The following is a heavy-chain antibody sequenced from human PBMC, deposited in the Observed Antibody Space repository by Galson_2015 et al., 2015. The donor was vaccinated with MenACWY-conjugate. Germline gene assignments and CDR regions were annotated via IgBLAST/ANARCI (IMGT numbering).Heavy chain of an antibody. Sequence: SETLSLTCTVSGGSISSSSYYWGWIRQPPGKGLEWIGSIYYSGSTYYNPSLKSRVTISVDTSKNQFSLKLSSVTAADTAVYYCARVDGSAGGDCCNDYWGQGTLVTVSS. V-gene: IGHV4-39*07. J-gene: IGHJ4*02. CDR2: IYYSGST. CDR3: ARVDGSAGGDCCNDY. CDR1: GGSISSSSYY. D-gene: IGHD2-21*02.